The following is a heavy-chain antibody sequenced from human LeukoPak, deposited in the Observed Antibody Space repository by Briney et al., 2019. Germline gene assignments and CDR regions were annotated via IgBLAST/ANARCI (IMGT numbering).Heavy chain of an antibody. Sequence: GGSLSLSCAASGFTFSSYAMSWVRQAPGKGLEWVSGISGSGGSTYYADSVKGRFTIPRDNSKNTLYLQMNSLRAEVTAVDYCARRGGNYYDSSGYYFDYWGQGTLVTVSS. CDR1: GFTFSSYA. J-gene: IGHJ4*02. D-gene: IGHD3-22*01. CDR2: ISGSGGST. V-gene: IGHV3-23*01. CDR3: ARRGGNYYDSSGYYFDY.